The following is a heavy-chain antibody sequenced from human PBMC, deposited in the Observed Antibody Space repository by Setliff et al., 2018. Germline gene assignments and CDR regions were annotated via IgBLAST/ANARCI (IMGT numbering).Heavy chain of an antibody. J-gene: IGHJ4*02. D-gene: IGHD2-8*02. CDR1: GGSIDSHY. Sequence: SSETLSLTCSASGGSIDSHYWSWIRQPPGKGLEWIGEINHSGSTNYNPSLKSRVTISVDTSKNQFSLKLSPVTAADTALYYCTVYNTGSSKDHYWGQGTPVTVSS. CDR3: TVYNTGSSKDHY. CDR2: INHSGST. V-gene: IGHV4-34*01.